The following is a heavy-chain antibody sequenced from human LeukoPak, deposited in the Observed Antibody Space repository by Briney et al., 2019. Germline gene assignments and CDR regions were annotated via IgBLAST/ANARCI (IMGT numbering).Heavy chain of an antibody. D-gene: IGHD1-14*01. Sequence: TPGGSLRLSCAASGFTFSSYWMSWIRQPPGKGLEWIGSIYYNGNTYYNPSLKSRVTISVDTSKNQFSLKVNSVTAADTAVYYCTKDVGNHVTDCWGQGTLVTVSS. CDR3: TKDVGNHVTDC. CDR2: IYYNGNT. V-gene: IGHV4-39*07. CDR1: GFTFSSYW. J-gene: IGHJ4*02.